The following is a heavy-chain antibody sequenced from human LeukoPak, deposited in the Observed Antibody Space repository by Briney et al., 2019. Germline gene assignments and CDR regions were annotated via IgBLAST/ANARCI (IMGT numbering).Heavy chain of an antibody. D-gene: IGHD6-6*01. CDR3: AREGSSDSDWFDP. J-gene: IGHJ5*02. CDR1: GGSISSYY. Sequence: SETLSLTCTVSGGSISSYYWSWIRQPPGKGLEWIGYIYYSGSTNYNPSLTSRVTISVDTSKNQFSLKLSSVTAADTAVYYCAREGSSDSDWFDPWGQGTLVTVSS. V-gene: IGHV4-59*01. CDR2: IYYSGST.